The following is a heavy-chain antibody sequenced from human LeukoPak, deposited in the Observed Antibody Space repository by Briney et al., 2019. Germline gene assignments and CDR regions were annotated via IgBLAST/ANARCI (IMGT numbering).Heavy chain of an antibody. CDR2: ISAYNGNT. CDR3: ARTAFKWSYENWFDP. J-gene: IGHJ5*02. D-gene: IGHD1-26*01. V-gene: IGHV1-18*01. CDR1: GYTFTSYG. Sequence: ASVKVSCKASGYTFTSYGIIWVRQAPGQGLEWMGWISAYNGNTNYAQKLQGRVTMTTDTSTSTAYMELRSLRSDDTAVYYCARTAFKWSYENWFDPWGQGTLVTVSS.